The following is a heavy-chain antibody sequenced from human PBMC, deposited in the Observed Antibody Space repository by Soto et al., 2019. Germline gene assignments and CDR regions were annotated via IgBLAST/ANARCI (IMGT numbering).Heavy chain of an antibody. CDR2: IIPIFGTA. Sequence: QVQLVQSGAEVKKPGSSVKVSCKASGGTFSSYAISWVRQAPGQGLEWMGGIIPIFGTANYAQKFQGRVTITAGESTSPGYMGLRSLRTGDTAGYYWAGVIAVLEGGMDVWGQGTTVTVSS. CDR1: GGTFSSYA. D-gene: IGHD2-15*01. CDR3: AGVIAVLEGGMDV. J-gene: IGHJ6*02. V-gene: IGHV1-69*12.